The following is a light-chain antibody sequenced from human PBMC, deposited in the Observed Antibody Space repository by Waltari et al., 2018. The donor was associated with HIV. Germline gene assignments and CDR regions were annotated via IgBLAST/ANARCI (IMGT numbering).Light chain of an antibody. V-gene: IGKV4-1*01. CDR1: QKILCSSTYYNY. J-gene: IGKJ1*01. CDR2: RAS. Sequence: DIVLTQSHDSLAVSLGERATMNCKSSQKILCSSTYYNYLRWYKQRPGQPPRLLIYRASSRECGVPERFTGSWSGTNFTLTISRLQSDDVAVYFCQQYYSTPRTFGQGTKV. CDR3: QQYYSTPRT.